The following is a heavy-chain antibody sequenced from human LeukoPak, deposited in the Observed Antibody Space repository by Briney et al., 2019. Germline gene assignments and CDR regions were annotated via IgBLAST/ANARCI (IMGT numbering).Heavy chain of an antibody. V-gene: IGHV5-51*01. CDR3: AREMSGGRPYYFDY. J-gene: IGHJ4*02. CDR2: IYPGDSDT. Sequence: GESLKISCKASGYSFVSHWIVWVRQMPGKGLEWLGIIYPGDSDTRYSPSFQGQVTISADKSISTAYLQWSSLKASDTAMYYCAREMSGGRPYYFDYWGQGTLVTVSS. CDR1: GYSFVSHW. D-gene: IGHD3-3*01.